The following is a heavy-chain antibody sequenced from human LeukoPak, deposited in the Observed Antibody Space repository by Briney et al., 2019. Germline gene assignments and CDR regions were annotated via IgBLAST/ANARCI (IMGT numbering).Heavy chain of an antibody. Sequence: GGSLRLSCAASGFTFSTYGMHWVRQAPGKGLEWVAFIRYDGSNKNYADSVKGRFTISRDNAKNTLYLQMNSLRAEDTAVYYCARSSRYFDYWGQGTLVTVSS. CDR2: IRYDGSNK. J-gene: IGHJ4*02. D-gene: IGHD6-13*01. CDR3: ARSSRYFDY. V-gene: IGHV3-30*02. CDR1: GFTFSTYG.